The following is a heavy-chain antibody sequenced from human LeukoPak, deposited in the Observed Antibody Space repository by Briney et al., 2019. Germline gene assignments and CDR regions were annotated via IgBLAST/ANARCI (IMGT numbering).Heavy chain of an antibody. CDR3: ARFDGIPGWFDP. D-gene: IGHD1-1*01. CDR1: GGPISSGSYY. CDR2: IYTSGST. J-gene: IGHJ5*02. Sequence: SETLSLTCTVSGGPISSGSYYWSWIRQPAGKGLEWIGRIYTSGSTNYNPSLKSRVTISVDTSKNQFSLKLSSVTAADTAVYYCARFDGIPGWFDPWGQGTLVTVSS. V-gene: IGHV4-61*02.